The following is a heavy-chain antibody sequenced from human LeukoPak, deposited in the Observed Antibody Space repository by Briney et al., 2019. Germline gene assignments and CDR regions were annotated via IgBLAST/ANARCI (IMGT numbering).Heavy chain of an antibody. CDR3: ARGRLQLWLQYYYYYMDV. V-gene: IGHV4-59*01. CDR1: GGSISSYY. J-gene: IGHJ6*03. CDR2: IYYSGST. D-gene: IGHD5-18*01. Sequence: SETLSLTCTVSGGSISSYYWSWIRQPPGKGLEWIGYIYYSGSTNYNPSLKSRVTISVDTSKNQFSLKLSSVTAADTAVYYCARGRLQLWLQYYYYYMDVWGKGTTVTISS.